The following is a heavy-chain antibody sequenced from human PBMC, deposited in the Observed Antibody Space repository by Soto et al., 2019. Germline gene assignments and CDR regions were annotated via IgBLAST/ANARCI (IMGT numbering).Heavy chain of an antibody. J-gene: IGHJ6*02. Sequence: PGGSLRHYCAASGFTFTGSAMHWVRQASGKGLEWVGRIRSKVYGGTTEYAASVKGRFTISRDDSISIAYLQMNSLKTEDTAVYYCTSTIFGVVIPGGYYYGMDVWGQGTTVTVSS. D-gene: IGHD3-3*01. CDR1: GFTFTGSA. CDR2: IRSKVYGGTT. CDR3: TSTIFGVVIPGGYYYGMDV. V-gene: IGHV3-49*04.